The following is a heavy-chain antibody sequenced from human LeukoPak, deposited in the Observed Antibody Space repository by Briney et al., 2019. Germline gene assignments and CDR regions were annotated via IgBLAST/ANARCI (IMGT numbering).Heavy chain of an antibody. CDR2: IYYSGST. V-gene: IGHV4-39*01. J-gene: IGHJ2*01. Sequence: SETLSLTCTVSGGSISSSSYYWGWIRQLPGKGLEWIGSIYYSGSTYYNPSLKSRVTISVDTSKNQFSLKLSSVTAADTAVYYCAGTYCGGDCYRARGYFDLWGRGTLVTVSS. D-gene: IGHD2-21*02. CDR3: AGTYCGGDCYRARGYFDL. CDR1: GGSISSSSYY.